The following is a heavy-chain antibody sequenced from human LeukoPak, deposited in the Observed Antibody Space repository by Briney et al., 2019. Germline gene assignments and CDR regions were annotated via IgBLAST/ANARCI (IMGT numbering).Heavy chain of an antibody. V-gene: IGHV4-30-4*01. J-gene: IGHJ5*02. CDR3: ARSGYTCGTNWFDP. D-gene: IGHD5-18*01. Sequence: SQTLSLTCTVSGVSISSGDYYWSWIRQPPGKGLEWIGYIYYSGYTYYNPSLKSRITISVDTSKNQFSLKLSSVTAADTAVYYCARSGYTCGTNWFDPWGQGTLVTVSS. CDR2: IYYSGYT. CDR1: GVSISSGDYY.